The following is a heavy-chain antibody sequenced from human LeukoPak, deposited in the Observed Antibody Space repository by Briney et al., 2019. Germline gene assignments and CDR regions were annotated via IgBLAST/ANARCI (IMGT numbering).Heavy chain of an antibody. Sequence: ASVKVSCKASGYTFTGYYRHWVRQAPGQGLEWMGGIIPIFGTANYAQKFQGRVTITADKSTSTAYMELSSLRSEDTAVYYCASVGSEDDYWGQGTLVTVSS. CDR3: ASVGSEDDY. CDR1: GYTFTGYY. V-gene: IGHV1-69*06. CDR2: IIPIFGTA. J-gene: IGHJ4*02. D-gene: IGHD3-10*01.